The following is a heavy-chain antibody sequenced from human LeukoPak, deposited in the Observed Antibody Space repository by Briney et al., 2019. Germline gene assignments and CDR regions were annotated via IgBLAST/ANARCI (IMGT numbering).Heavy chain of an antibody. CDR1: GGSISSYY. V-gene: IGHV4-59*01. CDR3: ARVRRGTEGAFDI. J-gene: IGHJ3*02. Sequence: KPSETLSLTCTVSGGSISSYYWSWIRQPPGKGLEWIGYIYYSGSTNYNPSLKSRVTISVDTSKNQFSLKLSSVTAADTAVYYCARVRRGTEGAFDIWGQGTMVTVSS. D-gene: IGHD2-15*01. CDR2: IYYSGST.